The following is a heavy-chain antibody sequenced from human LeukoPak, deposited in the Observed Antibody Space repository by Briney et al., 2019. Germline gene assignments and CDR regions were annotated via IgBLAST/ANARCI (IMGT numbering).Heavy chain of an antibody. J-gene: IGHJ4*02. CDR2: IYYSGST. Sequence: SETLSLTCAVYGGSISSSSYYWGWIRQPPGKGLEWIGSIYYSGSTYYNPSLKSRVTISVDTSKNQFSLKLSSVTAADTAVYYCARLLRDGYNYTPFGDWGQGTLVTVSS. D-gene: IGHD5-12*01. CDR3: ARLLRDGYNYTPFGD. V-gene: IGHV4-39*01. CDR1: GGSISSSSYY.